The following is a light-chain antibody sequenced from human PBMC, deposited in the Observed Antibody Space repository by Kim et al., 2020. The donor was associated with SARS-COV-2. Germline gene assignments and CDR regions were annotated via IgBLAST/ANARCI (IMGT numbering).Light chain of an antibody. CDR2: EVS. CDR3: SSYAGSDNLV. V-gene: IGLV2-8*01. Sequence: QSALTQPPSASGSPGQSVTISCTGTSSDVGGYNYVSWCQQHPGKVPKLLIYEVSKRPSGVPDRFSGSKSGNTASLTVSGLQAEDEADYYCSSYAGSDNLVFGGGTQLTVL. J-gene: IGLJ3*02. CDR1: SSDVGGYNY.